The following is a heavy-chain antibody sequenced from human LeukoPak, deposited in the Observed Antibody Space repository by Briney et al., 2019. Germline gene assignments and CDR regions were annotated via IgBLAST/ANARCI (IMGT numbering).Heavy chain of an antibody. J-gene: IGHJ4*02. CDR1: EFTFTTYG. CDR3: ARDWKTNSFDY. Sequence: GRSLTLSCAASEFTFTTYGMHWVRQAPGKGLEWVAFIYYDGSNIYYADYVKGRSTISRDISKNTLYLQMDSLRAEDTAIYYCARDWKTNSFDYWGQGTLVTVSS. D-gene: IGHD1-1*01. V-gene: IGHV3-33*01. CDR2: IYYDGSNI.